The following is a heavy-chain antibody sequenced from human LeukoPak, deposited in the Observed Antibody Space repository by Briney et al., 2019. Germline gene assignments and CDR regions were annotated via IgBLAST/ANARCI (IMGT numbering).Heavy chain of an antibody. CDR1: GGSISSYY. V-gene: IGHV4-59*08. CDR2: IYYSGST. J-gene: IGHJ4*02. Sequence: SETLSLTCTVSGGSISSYYWSWIRQPPGKGLEWIGYIYYSGSTNYNPSLKSRVTISVDTSKNQFSLKLSSVTAADTAVYYCARTAGVATIYFDYWGQGTLVTVSS. CDR3: ARTAGVATIYFDY. D-gene: IGHD5-12*01.